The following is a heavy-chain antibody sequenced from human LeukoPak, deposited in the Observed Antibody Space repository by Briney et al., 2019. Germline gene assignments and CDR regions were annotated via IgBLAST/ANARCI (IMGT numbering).Heavy chain of an antibody. CDR2: ISNKGGST. Sequence: GGSLRLSCSASGFTFSNYAMHWVRQAPGKGLEYISAISNKGGSTYDADSVKGRFTVSRDNSKNTLYLQMNNLRPEDTAVYYCARCTASCYANAFDVWGQGTSVTVS. D-gene: IGHD2-2*01. J-gene: IGHJ3*01. CDR3: ARCTASCYANAFDV. V-gene: IGHV3-64*04. CDR1: GFTFSNYA.